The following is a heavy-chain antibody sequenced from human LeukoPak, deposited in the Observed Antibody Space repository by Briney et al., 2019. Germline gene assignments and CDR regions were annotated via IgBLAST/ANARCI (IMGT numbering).Heavy chain of an antibody. V-gene: IGHV3-23*01. J-gene: IGHJ4*02. CDR3: AKNQQGIAVAGRVDY. CDR2: ISGSGGST. Sequence: GGSLRLSCAASGFTFSSYAMSWVRQAPGKGLEWISAISGSGGSTYYADSVKGRFTISRDNSKNTLYLQMNSLRAEDTAVYYCAKNQQGIAVAGRVDYWGQGTLVTVSS. D-gene: IGHD6-19*01. CDR1: GFTFSSYA.